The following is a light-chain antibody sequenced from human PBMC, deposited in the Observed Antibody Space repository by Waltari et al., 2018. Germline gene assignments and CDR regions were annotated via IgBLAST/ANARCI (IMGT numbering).Light chain of an antibody. J-gene: IGLJ3*02. CDR2: GNE. Sequence: SSELTQGPDVYVALGQTVKIPCQGDRLRASYARWYQVKPGQAPVLLLFGNENRPPGIPDRLSGYSSGTTSSLTITGAQAEDEADDYCHSRKGSDNQVVFGGGTKLTVL. V-gene: IGLV3-19*01. CDR1: RLRASY. CDR3: HSRKGSDNQVV.